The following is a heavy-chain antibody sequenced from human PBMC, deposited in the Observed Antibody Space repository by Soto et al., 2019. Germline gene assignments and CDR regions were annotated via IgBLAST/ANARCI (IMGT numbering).Heavy chain of an antibody. Sequence: SVKVSCKASGGTFSSYAISWVRQAPGQGLEWMGGIIPIFGTANYAQKFQGRVTITADESTSTAYMELSSLRSEDTAVYYCGGGGPSGRFFDYWGQGTLVTVSS. J-gene: IGHJ4*02. V-gene: IGHV1-69*13. D-gene: IGHD2-15*01. CDR1: GGTFSSYA. CDR2: IIPIFGTA. CDR3: GGGGPSGRFFDY.